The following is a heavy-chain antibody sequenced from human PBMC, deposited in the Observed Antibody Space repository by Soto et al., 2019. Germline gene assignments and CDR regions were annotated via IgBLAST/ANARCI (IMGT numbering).Heavy chain of an antibody. Sequence: PSETLSLTCTVSGGSMSSYYWTWLRQSPGRGLEWIGYISYSGSTYYNPSLKSRVTISVDTSKNQFSLRMNSMIAADTAVYYCARADPDASVGYWGQGTLGTVS. D-gene: IGHD2-15*01. J-gene: IGHJ4*02. CDR2: ISYSGST. CDR3: ARADPDASVGY. CDR1: GGSMSSYY. V-gene: IGHV4-59*01.